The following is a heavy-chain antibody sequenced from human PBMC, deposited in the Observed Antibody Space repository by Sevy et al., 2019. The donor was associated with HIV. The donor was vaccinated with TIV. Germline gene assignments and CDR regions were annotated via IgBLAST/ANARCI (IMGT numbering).Heavy chain of an antibody. V-gene: IGHV3-11*01. CDR1: GFIFSDYY. CDR3: ARGGDWNQAFFHH. J-gene: IGHJ1*01. CDR2: ISSSGSTI. D-gene: IGHD1-1*01. Sequence: GESLKISCVASGFIFSDYYMSWIRQAPGKGLEWVSYISSSGSTIYYADSVKGRFTISRDNAKKSGHLQINSLRAEDTAVYYCARGGDWNQAFFHHWGQGTLVTVSS.